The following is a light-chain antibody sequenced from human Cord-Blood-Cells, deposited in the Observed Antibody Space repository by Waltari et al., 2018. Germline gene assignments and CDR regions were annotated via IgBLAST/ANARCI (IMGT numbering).Light chain of an antibody. Sequence: DIQMTQSPSTLSASVGARVTITCRASQSISSWLAWYQQKPGKAPKLLIYKASSLDSGVPSRFSGSGSGTEFTLTISSLQPDDFATYYCQQYNSYLYTFGQGTKLEIK. J-gene: IGKJ2*01. CDR1: QSISSW. CDR3: QQYNSYLYT. CDR2: KAS. V-gene: IGKV1-5*03.